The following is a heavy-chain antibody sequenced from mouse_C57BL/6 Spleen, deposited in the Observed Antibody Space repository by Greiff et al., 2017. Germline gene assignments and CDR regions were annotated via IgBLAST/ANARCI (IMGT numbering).Heavy chain of an antibody. D-gene: IGHD2-4*01. V-gene: IGHV1-54*01. J-gene: IGHJ4*01. CDR3: ARDYYDYYYAMDD. CDR2: INPGSGGT. Sequence: VQLQQSGAELVRPGTSVKVSCKASGYAFTNYLIEWVKQRPGQGLEWIGVINPGSGGTNYNEKFKGKATLTADKSSSTAYMQLSSLTSEDSAVYFCARDYYDYYYAMDDWGQGTSVTVSS. CDR1: GYAFTNYL.